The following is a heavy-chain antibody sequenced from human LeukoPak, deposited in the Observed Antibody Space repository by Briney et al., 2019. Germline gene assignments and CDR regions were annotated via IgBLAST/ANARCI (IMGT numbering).Heavy chain of an antibody. CDR1: GGSISSSKYY. D-gene: IGHD1-1*01. Sequence: KSSETLSLTCTVSGGSISSSKYYWGWVRQSPGKGLEWIGSIYFSGSTYYNPSFQSRVTISVDTSKRQFSLELNSVTAADTALYYCARQLEGKVVISLDGFDIWGQGTMVTVSS. V-gene: IGHV4-39*01. J-gene: IGHJ3*02. CDR2: IYFSGST. CDR3: ARQLEGKVVISLDGFDI.